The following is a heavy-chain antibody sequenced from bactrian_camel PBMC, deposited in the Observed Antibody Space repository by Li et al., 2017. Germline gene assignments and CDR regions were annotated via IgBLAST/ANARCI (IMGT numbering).Heavy chain of an antibody. D-gene: IGHD6*01. Sequence: HVQLVESGGGSVQVGGSLRLSCAASGNIYSTNCVGWVRQAPGKEREGVAAIYIGGGSTYYADFVRGRFRISQDNAKNAVYLQMNSLKPEDSGMYYCANVPRGKSCGSWYPPPSYWGQGRGTQVTVS. CDR1: GNIYSTNC. J-gene: IGHJ4*01. V-gene: IGHV3S54*01. CDR2: IYIGGGST.